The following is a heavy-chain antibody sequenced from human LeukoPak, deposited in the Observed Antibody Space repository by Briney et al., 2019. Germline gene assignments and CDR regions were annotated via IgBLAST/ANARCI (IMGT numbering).Heavy chain of an antibody. CDR3: ARDRPATFGGYAIWFDP. CDR2: IYTSGST. CDR1: GGSISSYY. Sequence: PSETLSLTCTVSGGSISSYYWCWIRQPAGKGLEWIGRIYTSGSTYYNPSLKSRVTISVDTSKNQFSLKLSSVTAADTAVYYCARDRPATFGGYAIWFDPWGQGTLVTVSS. V-gene: IGHV4-4*07. D-gene: IGHD5-12*01. J-gene: IGHJ5*02.